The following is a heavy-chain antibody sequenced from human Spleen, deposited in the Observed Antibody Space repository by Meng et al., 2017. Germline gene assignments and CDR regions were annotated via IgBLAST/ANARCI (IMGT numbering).Heavy chain of an antibody. Sequence: GSLRLSCAVSGFSISSGYYWGWIRQPPGKGLEWIGSVYHTGSTNYNPSLKSRVTISVDTSKNQFSLKLSSVTAADTAVYYCARDRSRGEKYFDYWGQGNLVTGAS. D-gene: IGHD3-10*01. J-gene: IGHJ4*02. CDR2: VYHTGST. V-gene: IGHV4-38-2*02. CDR1: GFSISSGYY. CDR3: ARDRSRGEKYFDY.